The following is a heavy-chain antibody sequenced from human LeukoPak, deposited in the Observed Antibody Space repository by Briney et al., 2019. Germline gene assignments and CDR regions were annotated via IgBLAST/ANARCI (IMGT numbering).Heavy chain of an antibody. V-gene: IGHV3-7*01. CDR1: GFAFSDFW. CDR3: ATSHDSAGND. D-gene: IGHD2-15*01. Sequence: GGSLRLSCAASGFAFSDFWMSWVRQAPGKALEWVANIRHDGNAKNYVPSVRGRFTISRDNAKHSLYLQMNSLTVEDTAVYYCATSHDSAGNDWGQGTLVTVSS. J-gene: IGHJ4*02. CDR2: IRHDGNAK.